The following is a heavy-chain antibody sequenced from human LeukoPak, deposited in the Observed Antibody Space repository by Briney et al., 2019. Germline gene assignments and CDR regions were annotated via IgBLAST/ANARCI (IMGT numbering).Heavy chain of an antibody. V-gene: IGHV3-48*01. D-gene: IGHD1-26*01. CDR1: GFTFSSYS. CDR2: ISSSSSTI. CDR3: ARDWYSSDWSHYSGSYFLDC. J-gene: IGHJ4*02. Sequence: PGGSLRLSCAASGFTFSSYSMNWVRQAPGKGLEWVSYISSSSSTIYYADSVKGRFTISRDSARNSLYLQMNNLRGDDTAVYYCARDWYSSDWSHYSGSYFLDCWGQGTLVTVSS.